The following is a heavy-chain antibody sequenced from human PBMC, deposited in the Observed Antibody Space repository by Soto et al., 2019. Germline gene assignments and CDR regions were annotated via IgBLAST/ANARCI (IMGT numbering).Heavy chain of an antibody. V-gene: IGHV3-7*01. J-gene: IGHJ4*02. Sequence: PGGSLRLSCAASGFSFSNYWMSWVRQAPGKGLEWVANIKQDGTEKYYVDSVKGRFTISRDNAQNTLYLQMNSLTAGDTAVYYCARDKDYGDYRIDYWGRGTLVTVST. CDR1: GFSFSNYW. CDR3: ARDKDYGDYRIDY. D-gene: IGHD4-17*01. CDR2: IKQDGTEK.